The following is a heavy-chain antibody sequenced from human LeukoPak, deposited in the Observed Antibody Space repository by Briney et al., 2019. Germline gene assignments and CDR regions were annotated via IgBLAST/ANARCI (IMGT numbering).Heavy chain of an antibody. CDR1: GFTFSSYE. V-gene: IGHV3-48*03. Sequence: GGSLRLSCAASGFTFSSYEMNWVRQAPGKGLEWVSYISSSGSTIYYADSVKGRFTISRDNAKNSLSLQMNSLRSDDTAVYYCARGLYGSGSYPYYYMDVWGKGTTVTISS. CDR3: ARGLYGSGSYPYYYMDV. D-gene: IGHD3-10*01. J-gene: IGHJ6*03. CDR2: ISSSGSTI.